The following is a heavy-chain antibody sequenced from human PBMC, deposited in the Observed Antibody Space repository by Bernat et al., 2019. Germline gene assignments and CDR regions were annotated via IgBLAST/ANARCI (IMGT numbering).Heavy chain of an antibody. V-gene: IGHV3-48*01. Sequence: EVQLVESGGGLVQPGGSLRLSCAASGFTFSSYSMNWVRQAPGKGLEWVSYISSSSSTIYYADSVKGRFTISRDNSKNTLYLQMNSLRAEDTAVDYCAKEASHYYGSGSHYRGWLDYWGQGTLVTVSS. J-gene: IGHJ4*02. CDR2: ISSSSSTI. CDR1: GFTFSSYS. CDR3: AKEASHYYGSGSHYRGWLDY. D-gene: IGHD3-10*01.